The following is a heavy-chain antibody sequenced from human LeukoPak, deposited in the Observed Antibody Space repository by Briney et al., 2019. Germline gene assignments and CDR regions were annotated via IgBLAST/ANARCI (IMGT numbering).Heavy chain of an antibody. J-gene: IGHJ5*02. CDR2: INHSGST. CDR1: GGSFSGYY. Sequence: PSETLSLTCAVYGGSFSGYYWSWIRQPPGKGLEWIGEINHSGSTNYNPSLKSRVTISVDTSKNQFSLKLNSVTAADTAVYYCARDASGYTTNWFDPWGQGTLVTVSS. V-gene: IGHV4-34*01. D-gene: IGHD6-13*01. CDR3: ARDASGYTTNWFDP.